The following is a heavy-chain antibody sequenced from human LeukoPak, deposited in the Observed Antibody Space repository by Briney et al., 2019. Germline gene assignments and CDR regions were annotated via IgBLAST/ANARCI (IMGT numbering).Heavy chain of an antibody. J-gene: IGHJ4*02. Sequence: ETLSLTCTVSGGSISGYHWNWIRQPPGKGLEWIGYIYYSGTTNSNPSLESRVTISVDTSKNQFSLKLGSVTAADTAVYYCARAYNPYSYGPYFDYWGQGTLVTVSS. CDR3: ARAYNPYSYGPYFDY. D-gene: IGHD5-18*01. CDR2: IYYSGTT. V-gene: IGHV4-59*01. CDR1: GGSISGYH.